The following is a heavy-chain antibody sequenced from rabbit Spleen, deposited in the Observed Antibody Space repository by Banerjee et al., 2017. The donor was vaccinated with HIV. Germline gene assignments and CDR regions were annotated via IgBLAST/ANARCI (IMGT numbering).Heavy chain of an antibody. D-gene: IGHD1-1*01. CDR1: GIDFSSYYY. J-gene: IGHJ6*01. CDR3: ARDTATSFSSYGMDL. CDR2: IYSGSSGYT. Sequence: QSLEESGGDLVKPGASLTLTCTASGIDFSSYYYMCWVRQAPGKGLEWIGCIYSGSSGYTYYATWATGRFTCSKTSSTTVTLQMTSLTAADTATYFCARDTATSFSSYGMDLWGPGTLVTVS. V-gene: IGHV1S40*01.